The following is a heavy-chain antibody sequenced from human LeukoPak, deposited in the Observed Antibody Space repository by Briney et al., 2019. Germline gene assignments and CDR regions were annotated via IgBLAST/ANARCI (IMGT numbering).Heavy chain of an antibody. CDR3: ASLPHYGSGYRLDV. CDR1: GGSFSGYY. D-gene: IGHD3-22*01. J-gene: IGHJ6*03. V-gene: IGHV4-34*01. CDR2: INHSGST. Sequence: SETLSLTCAVYGGSFSGYYWSWIRQPPGKGLEWIGEINHSGSTNYNPSLKSRVTISVDTSKNQFSLKLSSVTAADTAVYYCASLPHYGSGYRLDVWGKGTTVTVS.